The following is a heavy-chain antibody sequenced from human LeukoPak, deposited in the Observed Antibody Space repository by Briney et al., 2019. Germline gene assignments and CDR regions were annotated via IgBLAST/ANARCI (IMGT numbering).Heavy chain of an antibody. V-gene: IGHV3-30*02. CDR2: IRDDGSNK. D-gene: IGHD2-2*02. CDR3: AIDYAGYCSSTSCYTVGYFDY. CDR1: GFTFSSYG. Sequence: GGSLRLSCAASGFTFSSYGMHWVRQAPGKGLEWVAFIRDDGSNKYYADSVKGRFTISRDNSKNTLYLQMNSLRAEDTAVYYCAIDYAGYCSSTSCYTVGYFDYWGQGTLVTVSS. J-gene: IGHJ4*02.